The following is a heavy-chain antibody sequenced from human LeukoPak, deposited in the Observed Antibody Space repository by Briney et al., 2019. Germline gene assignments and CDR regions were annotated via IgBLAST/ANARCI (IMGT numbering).Heavy chain of an antibody. J-gene: IGHJ4*02. V-gene: IGHV1-18*04. Sequence: EASVKVSCKASGYTFISYGISRVRQAPGQGLEWTGWISAYNGNTNYAQKLQGRVTMTTDTSTSTAYMELRSLGSDDTAVYYCARAGYSSGWYPTKAFDYWGQGTLVTVSS. CDR2: ISAYNGNT. CDR1: GYTFISYG. CDR3: ARAGYSSGWYPTKAFDY. D-gene: IGHD6-19*01.